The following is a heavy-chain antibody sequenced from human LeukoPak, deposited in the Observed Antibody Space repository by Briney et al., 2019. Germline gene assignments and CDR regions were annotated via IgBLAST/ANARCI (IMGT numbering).Heavy chain of an antibody. CDR1: GFTFSDYY. J-gene: IGHJ4*02. V-gene: IGHV3-11*04. Sequence: PGGSLRLSCAASGFTFSDYYMSWIRQAPGKGLEWVSYISSTSNTIYYANSVKGRFTISRDNAKNSLYLQMNSRRAEDTAVYYCARDTSGWYRGGLDYWGQGTLVTVSS. CDR3: ARDTSGWYRGGLDY. CDR2: ISSTSNTI. D-gene: IGHD6-19*01.